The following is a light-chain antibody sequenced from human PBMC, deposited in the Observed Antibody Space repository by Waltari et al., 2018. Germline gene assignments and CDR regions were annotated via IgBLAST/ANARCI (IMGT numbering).Light chain of an antibody. CDR3: QSYDTSLSVV. CDR1: GPTIGAGSD. J-gene: IGLJ3*02. V-gene: IGLV1-40*01. Sequence: QSVLTQPPSVSGAPGQRVTISCTGSGPTIGAGSDVPWYQQLPRAAPKLLIYGSTSRPLGVPARFFGSTSGASASLAIIGLQAEDEADYYCQSYDTSLSVVFGGGTKLTVL. CDR2: GST.